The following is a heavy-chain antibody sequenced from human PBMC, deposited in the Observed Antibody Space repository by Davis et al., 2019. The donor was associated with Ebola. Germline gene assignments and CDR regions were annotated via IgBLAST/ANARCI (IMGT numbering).Heavy chain of an antibody. CDR3: AKVYMTWLVHY. CDR2: IRSKANSYAT. CDR1: GFTFSGSA. V-gene: IGHV3-73*01. J-gene: IGHJ4*02. D-gene: IGHD6-19*01. Sequence: GESLKISCAASGFTFSGSAMHWVRQASGKGLEWVGRIRSKANSYATAYAASVKGRFTISRDNSKNTLYLQMNSLRAEDTAVYYCAKVYMTWLVHYWGQGTLVTVSS.